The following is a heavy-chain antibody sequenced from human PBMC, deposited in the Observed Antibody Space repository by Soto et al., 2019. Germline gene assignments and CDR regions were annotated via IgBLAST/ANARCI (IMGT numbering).Heavy chain of an antibody. V-gene: IGHV4-59*01. Sequence: SETLSLTCTVSGGSISSYYWSWIRQPPGKGLEWIGYIYYSGSTNYNPSLKSRVTISVDTSKNQFSLKLSSVTAADTAVYYCARWDEGTGGYSYFDYWGQGTLVTVSS. J-gene: IGHJ4*02. CDR2: IYYSGST. CDR1: GGSISSYY. CDR3: ARWDEGTGGYSYFDY. D-gene: IGHD5-12*01.